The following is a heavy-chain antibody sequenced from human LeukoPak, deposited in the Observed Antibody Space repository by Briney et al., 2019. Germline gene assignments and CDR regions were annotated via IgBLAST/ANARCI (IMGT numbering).Heavy chain of an antibody. Sequence: PSETLSLTCIVSSGSISSYFWSWIRQPPGEGLEWIGYVHYSGTTNYNPSLRGRVTISVDTSKNQFSLKLSSVTAADTAVYYCARVLNWGSFNYYFGMDVWGQGTTVTVSS. CDR1: SGSISSYF. J-gene: IGHJ6*02. V-gene: IGHV4-59*01. CDR3: ARVLNWGSFNYYFGMDV. D-gene: IGHD7-27*01. CDR2: VHYSGTT.